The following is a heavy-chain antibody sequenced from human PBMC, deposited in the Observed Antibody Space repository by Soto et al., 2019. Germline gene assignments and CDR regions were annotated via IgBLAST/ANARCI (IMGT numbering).Heavy chain of an antibody. J-gene: IGHJ3*02. CDR3: ARGARDTAMADAFDI. CDR1: GYSFTSYW. D-gene: IGHD5-18*01. Sequence: PGESLKVSCKGSGYSFTSYWIGWVSQMPGKGLEWMGIIYPGDSDTRYSPSFQGQVTISADKSISTAYLQWSSLKASDTAMYYCARGARDTAMADAFDIWGQGTMVTVSS. V-gene: IGHV5-51*01. CDR2: IYPGDSDT.